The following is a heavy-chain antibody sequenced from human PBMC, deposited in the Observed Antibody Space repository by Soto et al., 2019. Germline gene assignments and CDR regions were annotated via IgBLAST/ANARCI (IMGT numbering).Heavy chain of an antibody. V-gene: IGHV3-21*01. J-gene: IGHJ4*02. CDR3: ARDLTGGYRSSLNFDY. D-gene: IGHD6-6*01. Sequence: GGSLRLSCAASGFTFSSYSINWVRHAPGKGLEWVSSISSSSIYIYYADSVKGRFTISRDNAKNSLYLQMNSLRAEDTAVYYCARDLTGGYRSSLNFDYWGQGILVSVSS. CDR1: GFTFSSYS. CDR2: ISSSSIYI.